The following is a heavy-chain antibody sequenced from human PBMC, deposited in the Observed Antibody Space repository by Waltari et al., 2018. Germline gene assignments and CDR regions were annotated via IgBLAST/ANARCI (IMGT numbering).Heavy chain of an antibody. CDR2: FDPEDGET. V-gene: IGHV1-24*01. D-gene: IGHD2-2*01. CDR3: ATALRDIVVVPAARGRYYFDY. Sequence: QVQLVQSGAEVKKPGASVKVSCKVSGYTLTELSMHWVRQAPGKGLEWMGGFDPEDGETSYAQKFQGRVTMTEDTSTDAAYMELSSLRSEDTAVYYCATALRDIVVVPAARGRYYFDYWGQGTLVTVSS. J-gene: IGHJ4*02. CDR1: GYTLTELS.